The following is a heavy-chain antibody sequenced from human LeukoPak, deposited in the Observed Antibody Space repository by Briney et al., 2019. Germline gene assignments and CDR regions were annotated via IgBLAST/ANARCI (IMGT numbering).Heavy chain of an antibody. CDR3: ASESGRCDEY. D-gene: IGHD1-26*01. CDR1: GFTFSSYG. V-gene: IGHV3-30*03. CDR2: ISYDGSNK. Sequence: GGSLRLSCAASGFTFSSYGMHWVRQAPGKGLEWVAVISYDGSNKYYADSVKGRFTISRDNSKNTLYLQMNSLRAEDTAVYYCASESGRCDEYWGQGTLVNVSS. J-gene: IGHJ4*02.